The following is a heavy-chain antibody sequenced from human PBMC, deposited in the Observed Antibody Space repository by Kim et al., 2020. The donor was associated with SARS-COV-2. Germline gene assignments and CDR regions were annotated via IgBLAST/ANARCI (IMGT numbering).Heavy chain of an antibody. V-gene: IGHV4-59*08. CDR1: SGSINNYH. CDR2: IYYNGST. CDR3: ARLDGNCSGGGCFLGY. Sequence: SETLSLTCTVSSGSINNYHWSWIRQPPGKGLEWLGYIYYNGSTKYNPSLKSRVTISVDTSKIQFSLKLSSVTAADTAVYYCARLDGNCSGGGCFLGYWGQGTLVAVSS. J-gene: IGHJ4*02. D-gene: IGHD2-15*01.